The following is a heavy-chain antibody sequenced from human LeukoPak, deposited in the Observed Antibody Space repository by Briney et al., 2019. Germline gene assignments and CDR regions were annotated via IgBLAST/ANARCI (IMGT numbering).Heavy chain of an antibody. CDR3: AKEPRWELLHSFDI. CDR1: GFTFSMYA. J-gene: IGHJ3*02. CDR2: ISGSGGTT. D-gene: IGHD1-26*01. V-gene: IGHV3-23*01. Sequence: GESLRLSCAASGFTFSMYAMSWVRQAPGKGLEWVSDISGSGGTTYYADSVKGRFTMSRDNPKNTLFLQMNSLRPEDTAVYYCAKEPRWELLHSFDIWGQGTTVTVSS.